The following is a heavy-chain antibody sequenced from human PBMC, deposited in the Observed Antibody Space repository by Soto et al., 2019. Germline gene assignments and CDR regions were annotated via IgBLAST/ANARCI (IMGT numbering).Heavy chain of an antibody. D-gene: IGHD2-2*01. CDR2: ISYDGSKK. CDR1: GFTFRSYG. Sequence: GGSLRLSCAAAGFTFRSYGMHWVRQAPGKGLEGVAVISYDGSKKYYADSVKGRFTISRDNSKNALYLQMNSLRAEDTAGYYCAKQAREPHCPSTSCYLVDYWGPGTLVTVSS. V-gene: IGHV3-30*18. J-gene: IGHJ4*02. CDR3: AKQAREPHCPSTSCYLVDY.